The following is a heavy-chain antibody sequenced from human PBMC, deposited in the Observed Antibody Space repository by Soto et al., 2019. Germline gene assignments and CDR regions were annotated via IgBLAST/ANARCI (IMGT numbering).Heavy chain of an antibody. D-gene: IGHD3-3*01. CDR1: GFTFSSYA. J-gene: IGHJ4*02. CDR3: AREHDFWSGSPNSFYFDY. V-gene: IGHV3-30-3*01. Sequence: GGSLRLSCAASGFTFSSYAMHWVRQAPGKGLEWVAVISYDGSNKYYADSVKGRFTISRDNSKNTLYLQMNSLRAEDTAVYYCAREHDFWSGSPNSFYFDYWGQGTLVTVSS. CDR2: ISYDGSNK.